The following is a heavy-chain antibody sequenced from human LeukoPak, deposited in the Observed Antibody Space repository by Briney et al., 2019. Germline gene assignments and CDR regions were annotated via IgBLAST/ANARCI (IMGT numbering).Heavy chain of an antibody. Sequence: SETLSLTCSVSGASISGGTYYWGWIRQPPGEGLEWIGSIYYTGSTYDNPSLKSRVTIFVDTSKNQFSLKLSSVTAADTAVYYCARRGGSGRAFDYWGQGTLVTVSS. CDR1: GASISGGTYY. CDR3: ARRGGSGRAFDY. D-gene: IGHD1-26*01. CDR2: IYYTGST. V-gene: IGHV4-39*01. J-gene: IGHJ4*02.